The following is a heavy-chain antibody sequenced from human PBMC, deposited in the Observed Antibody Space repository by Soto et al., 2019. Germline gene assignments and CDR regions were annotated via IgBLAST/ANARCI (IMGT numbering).Heavy chain of an antibody. Sequence: SVKVSFKASGGTFSNDAISLLLHAPVQVLEWMGGIIPIFNTANYAQKFQGRVTITADKSTSTAYMELSSLRSEDTAVYYCARGLVVPAGIRYYYYGMDVWGQGTTVTVSS. CDR2: IIPIFNTA. CDR1: GGTFSNDA. V-gene: IGHV1-69*06. D-gene: IGHD2-2*01. CDR3: ARGLVVPAGIRYYYYGMDV. J-gene: IGHJ6*02.